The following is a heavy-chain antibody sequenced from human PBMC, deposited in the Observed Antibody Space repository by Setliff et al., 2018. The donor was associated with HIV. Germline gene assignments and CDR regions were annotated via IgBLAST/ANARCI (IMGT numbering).Heavy chain of an antibody. D-gene: IGHD3-10*01. J-gene: IGHJ3*02. CDR2: VYYSGST. CDR3: ARQKRGVDAFDI. CDR1: GGSISSSGPGYY. V-gene: IGHV4-39*01. Sequence: ASETLSLTCTVSGGSISSSGPGYYWGWVRQPPGGGLEWIGNVYYSGSTYYNPSLRSRVTISVDTSKNQFSLKLSSVTAADTAVYYCARQKRGVDAFDIWGQGTMVTVSS.